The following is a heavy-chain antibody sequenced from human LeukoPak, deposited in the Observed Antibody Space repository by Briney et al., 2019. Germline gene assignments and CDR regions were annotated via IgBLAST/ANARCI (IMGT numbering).Heavy chain of an antibody. CDR3: AREGHTMVRGIID. CDR2: NYYSGST. V-gene: IGHV4-59*01. CDR1: GGSIIRYY. Sequence: PSETLSLTCSVSGGSIIRYYWSWIRQPPGKGLEWIGYNYYSGSTNYNPSLKSRVTISVDTSKNQFSLKLSSVTAADTAVYYCAREGHTMVRGIIDWGQGTLVTVSS. D-gene: IGHD3-10*01. J-gene: IGHJ4*02.